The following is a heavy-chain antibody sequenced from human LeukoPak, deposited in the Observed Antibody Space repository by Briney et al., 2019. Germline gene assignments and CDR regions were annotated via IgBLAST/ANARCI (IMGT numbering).Heavy chain of an antibody. Sequence: ASVKVSFKASGYTFTSYDIDWVRQAPGQGLGWMGWMNPNSGNTGYAQKFQGRVTMTRNTSISTAYMELSSLRSEDTAVYYCARGPVTHYDFWSGYSRNYYYGMDVWGQGTTVTVSS. D-gene: IGHD3-3*01. CDR3: ARGPVTHYDFWSGYSRNYYYGMDV. CDR1: GYTFTSYD. CDR2: MNPNSGNT. V-gene: IGHV1-8*01. J-gene: IGHJ6*02.